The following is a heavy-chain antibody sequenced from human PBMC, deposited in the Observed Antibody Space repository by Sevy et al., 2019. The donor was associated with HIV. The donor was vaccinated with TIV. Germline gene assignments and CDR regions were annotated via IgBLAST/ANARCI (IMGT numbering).Heavy chain of an antibody. CDR1: GYTFTSYG. CDR3: ARLNWNYYYYYGMDV. J-gene: IGHJ6*02. V-gene: IGHV1-18*01. CDR2: ISAYNGNT. D-gene: IGHD1-20*01. Sequence: ASVKVSCKASGYTFTSYGISWVRQAPGQGLEWMGWISAYNGNTNYAQKLQGRVTMTTDTYTSTAYMELRSLRSDDTAVYYCARLNWNYYYYYGMDVWGQGTTVTVSS.